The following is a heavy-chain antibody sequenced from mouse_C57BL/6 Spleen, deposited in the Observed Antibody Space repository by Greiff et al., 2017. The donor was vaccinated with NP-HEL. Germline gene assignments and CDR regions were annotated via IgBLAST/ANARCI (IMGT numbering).Heavy chain of an antibody. CDR1: GYTFTSYW. Sequence: VQLQQSGAELVMPGASVKLSCKASGYTFTSYWMHWVKQRPGQGLAWIGEIDPSDIYTNYNQKFKGKSTLTVDKSSSTADMQLSSLTSEDYAVYYGARVPPYADGSSGGYFDVWGTGTTVTVSS. CDR3: ARVPPYADGSSGGYFDV. D-gene: IGHD1-1*01. V-gene: IGHV1-69*01. CDR2: IDPSDIYT. J-gene: IGHJ1*03.